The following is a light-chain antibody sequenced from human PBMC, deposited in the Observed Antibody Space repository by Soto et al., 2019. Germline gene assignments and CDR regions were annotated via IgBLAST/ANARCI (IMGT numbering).Light chain of an antibody. CDR3: SSYTRGNTYV. J-gene: IGLJ1*01. Sequence: QSVLTQPASVSGSPGQSSTIAFTGTSSDIGGYNSVSWYQQHPRKAPKLMIYEVTNRPSGISNRFSGSKSGNTASLTISGLQAEDEADYYCSSYTRGNTYVFGTGTKVTVL. CDR1: SSDIGGYNS. CDR2: EVT. V-gene: IGLV2-14*01.